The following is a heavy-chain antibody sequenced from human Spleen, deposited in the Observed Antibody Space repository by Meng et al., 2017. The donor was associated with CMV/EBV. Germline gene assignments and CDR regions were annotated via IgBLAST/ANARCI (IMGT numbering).Heavy chain of an antibody. CDR2: ISAYNGNT. CDR3: ARGGYCTSASCSPANFDP. D-gene: IGHD2-2*01. V-gene: IGHV1-18*01. J-gene: IGHJ5*02. Sequence: ASVKVSCKASGYTFTSYGISWVRQAPGQGLEWMGWISAYNGNTNYAQKLQGRVTMTRDTSISTAYMELSSLRSEDTAVYYCARGGYCTSASCSPANFDPWGQGTLVTVSS. CDR1: GYTFTSYG.